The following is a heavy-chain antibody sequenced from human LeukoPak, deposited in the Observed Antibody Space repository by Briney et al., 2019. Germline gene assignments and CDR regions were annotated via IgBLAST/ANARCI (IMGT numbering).Heavy chain of an antibody. D-gene: IGHD5-18*01. CDR1: GYTFTSYY. J-gene: IGHJ3*02. V-gene: IGHV1-8*01. Sequence: ASVKVSCKASGYTFTSYYIHWVRQATGQGLEWMGWMNFNSGNTGYAQKFQGRVTMTRNTAISTVYMELSSLKSEDTAIYYCAKVGLGNTAIHIWGQGTMVTVSS. CDR3: AKVGLGNTAIHI. CDR2: MNFNSGNT.